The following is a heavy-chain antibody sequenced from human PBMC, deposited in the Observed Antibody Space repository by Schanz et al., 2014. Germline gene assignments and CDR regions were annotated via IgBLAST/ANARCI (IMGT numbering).Heavy chain of an antibody. CDR2: FIPILDVG. Sequence: QVQLVQSGAEVKKPGSSVKVSCKASRSTFSSYTISWVRQARGQGLEWVGRFIPILDVGNYAQQFQGRVTMTTDTSTGTAYMELRSLRSDDTAVYYCARDFSAYVGNYFDYWGQGTLVTVSS. CDR1: RSTFSSYT. J-gene: IGHJ4*02. D-gene: IGHD5-12*01. CDR3: ARDFSAYVGNYFDY. V-gene: IGHV1-69*08.